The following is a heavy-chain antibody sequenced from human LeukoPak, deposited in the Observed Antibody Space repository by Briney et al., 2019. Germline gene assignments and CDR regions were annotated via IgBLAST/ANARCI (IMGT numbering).Heavy chain of an antibody. CDR1: GFTFTNYG. CDR2: ISSSGGST. Sequence: GGSLRLSCAASGFTFTNYGMSWVRQAPGKGLEWVSTISSSGGSTYYADSVKGRFTISRDNSKNTLYLQMNSLRAEDTAVYYCAKGEDIVVVPAASSLMLQEPDYMDVWGKGTTVTVSS. V-gene: IGHV3-23*01. J-gene: IGHJ6*03. D-gene: IGHD2-2*01. CDR3: AKGEDIVVVPAASSLMLQEPDYMDV.